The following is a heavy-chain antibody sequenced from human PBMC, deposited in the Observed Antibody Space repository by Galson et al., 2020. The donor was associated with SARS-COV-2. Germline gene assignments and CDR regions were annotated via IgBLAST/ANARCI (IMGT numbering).Heavy chain of an antibody. J-gene: IGHJ6*02. CDR2: IYYSGST. CDR3: ATGWGDYGDYVHYYGMDV. V-gene: IGHV4-30-4*01. Sequence: SETLSLTCTVSGGSISSGDYYWSWIRQPPGKGLEWIGYIYYSGSTYHNPSLKSRVTISVDTSKNQFSLKLSSVTAADTAVYYCATGWGDYGDYVHYYGMDVWGQGTTVTVSS. D-gene: IGHD4-17*01. CDR1: GGSISSGDYY.